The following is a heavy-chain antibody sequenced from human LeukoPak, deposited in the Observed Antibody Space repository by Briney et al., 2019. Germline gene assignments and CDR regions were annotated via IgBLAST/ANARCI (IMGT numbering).Heavy chain of an antibody. CDR2: INHSGST. Sequence: SETLSLTCAVYGGSFSGYYWSWIRQPPGKGLEWIGEINHSGSTNYNPSLKSRVTITVDTSKNQFSLKLSSVTAADTAVYYCARRGFDYWGQGTLVTVSS. CDR1: GGSFSGYY. J-gene: IGHJ4*02. CDR3: ARRGFDY. V-gene: IGHV4-34*01.